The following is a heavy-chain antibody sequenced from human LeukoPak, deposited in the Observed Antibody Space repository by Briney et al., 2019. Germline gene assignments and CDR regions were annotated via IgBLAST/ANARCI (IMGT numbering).Heavy chain of an antibody. CDR3: ARDTNWAFDY. J-gene: IGHJ4*02. Sequence: GGSLRLPCAASGFTFSIYSMNWVRQAPGKGLEWVSYISGSGSPISYATSVKGRFTISRDNAKNSLYLQMNSLRDEDTAVYYCARDTNWAFDYWGQGTLVTVSS. CDR2: ISGSGSPI. V-gene: IGHV3-48*02. CDR1: GFTFSIYS. D-gene: IGHD1-1*01.